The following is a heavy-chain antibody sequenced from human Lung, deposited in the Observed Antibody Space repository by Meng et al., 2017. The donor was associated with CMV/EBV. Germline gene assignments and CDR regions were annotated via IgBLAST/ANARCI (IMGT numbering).Heavy chain of an antibody. D-gene: IGHD2-2*01. CDR1: GYSFIAYA. V-gene: IGHV1-3*01. CDR3: ARTGCSSSSCYDY. Sequence: QVQLVESGGGVMKPGAEVKGSCKASGYSFIAYAMHWVRQAPGQRLEWMGWINAGNGNTKYSEKFQSRVTITRDTAASTAYMELSSLRSEDTAVYYCARTGCSSSSCYDYWGQGTLVTVSS. CDR2: INAGNGNT. J-gene: IGHJ4*02.